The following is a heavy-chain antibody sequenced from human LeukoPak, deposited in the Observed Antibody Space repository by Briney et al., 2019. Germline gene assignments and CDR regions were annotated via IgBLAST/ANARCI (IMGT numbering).Heavy chain of an antibody. V-gene: IGHV1-46*01. CDR2: INPSGGST. D-gene: IGHD3-10*01. Sequence: ASVKVSCKASGYTFTSYYMHWVRQAPGQGLEWMGIINPSGGSTSYAQKFQGRVTMTRDMSTSTVYMELSSLRSEDTAVYYCASGLMQVRGVKDLTSTDYYYYGMDVWGQGTTVTVSS. CDR1: GYTFTSYY. CDR3: ASGLMQVRGVKDLTSTDYYYYGMDV. J-gene: IGHJ6*02.